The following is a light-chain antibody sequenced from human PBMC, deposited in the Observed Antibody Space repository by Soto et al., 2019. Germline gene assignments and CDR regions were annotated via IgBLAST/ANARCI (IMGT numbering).Light chain of an antibody. CDR1: SSNIGNNY. CDR3: GTWDSSLSAVV. CDR2: DND. Sequence: QSVLTQPPSVSAAPGQKVTITCSGGSSNIGNNYVSWYQQFPGAAPRLLIFDNDKRPSGIPDRFSASKSGASASLGITGLQTGDEADYYCGTWDSSLSAVVIGGGTKVTVL. V-gene: IGLV1-51*01. J-gene: IGLJ2*01.